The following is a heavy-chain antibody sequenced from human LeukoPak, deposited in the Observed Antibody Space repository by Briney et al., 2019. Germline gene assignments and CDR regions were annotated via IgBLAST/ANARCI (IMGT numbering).Heavy chain of an antibody. V-gene: IGHV3-74*01. J-gene: IGHJ5*02. Sequence: GGSLRLSCAASGFTFNSYWMHWVRQAPGKVLVWVSRIDEDGKTIDYADSAKGRFTISRDNAKDTLYLQMSSLRDEDTAVYYCVSDLCGGDDQWGRGTLVTVSS. D-gene: IGHD3-3*01. CDR3: VSDLCGGDDQ. CDR2: IDEDGKTI. CDR1: GFTFNSYW.